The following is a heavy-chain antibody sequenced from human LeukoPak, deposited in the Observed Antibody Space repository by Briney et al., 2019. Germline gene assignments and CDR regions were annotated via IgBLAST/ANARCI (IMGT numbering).Heavy chain of an antibody. J-gene: IGHJ2*01. D-gene: IGHD4-17*01. CDR2: FDPEDGET. CDR3: ATRDYGDNWYFDL. CDR1: GYTLTELS. Sequence: ASVKVSCKVSGYTLTELSTHWVRQAPGKGLEWMGGFDPEDGETIYAQKFQGRVTMTEDTSTDTAYMELSSLRSEDTAVYYCATRDYGDNWYFDLWGRGTLVTVSS. V-gene: IGHV1-24*01.